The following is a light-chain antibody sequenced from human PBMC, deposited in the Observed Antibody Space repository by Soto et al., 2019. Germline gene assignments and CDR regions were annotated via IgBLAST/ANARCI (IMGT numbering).Light chain of an antibody. V-gene: IGKV1-5*01. CDR3: QQLYTLPFT. J-gene: IGKJ5*01. Sequence: DIQMTQSPSTLSASVGDRVTITRRASQSISSWLAWYQQKTGKAPKLMIYDASSLESGVPSRFSGIVSGTEFTLTISGLLTEDFAAYHCQQLYTLPFTFGQRTRLEIK. CDR1: QSISSW. CDR2: DAS.